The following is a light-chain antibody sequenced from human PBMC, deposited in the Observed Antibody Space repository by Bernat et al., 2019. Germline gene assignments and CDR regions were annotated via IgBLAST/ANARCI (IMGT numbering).Light chain of an antibody. CDR1: QSVRTS. J-gene: IGKJ1*01. CDR2: DAS. V-gene: IGKV3-15*01. CDR3: QQYNKWPWT. Sequence: EIVMTQSPATLSVSPGDTATLSCRASQSVRTSLARYQQIPGQAPRLLTHDASTRATGIPARFSGSGSGTEFTLTISSLQSEDFAVYYCQQYNKWPWTFGQGTKVEIK.